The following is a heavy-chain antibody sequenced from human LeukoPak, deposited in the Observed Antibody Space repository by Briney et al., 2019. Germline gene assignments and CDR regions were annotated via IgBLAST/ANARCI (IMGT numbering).Heavy chain of an antibody. CDR2: IYYSGNT. D-gene: IGHD4-11*01. Sequence: SETLSLTCTVSGDSISNYYWSWIRLPPGKGLEWIGYIYYSGNTDYNPSLKSRVTMSVDTSKNQFSLKLSSVTAADTAVYYCARGVTVTPLYYYYYYMDVWGKGTTVTVSS. V-gene: IGHV4-59*12. J-gene: IGHJ6*03. CDR3: ARGVTVTPLYYYYYYMDV. CDR1: GDSISNYY.